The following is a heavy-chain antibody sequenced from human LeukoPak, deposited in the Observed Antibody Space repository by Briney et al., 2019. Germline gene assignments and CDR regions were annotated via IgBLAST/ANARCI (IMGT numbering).Heavy chain of an antibody. CDR1: GYTFTTYW. CDR2: IYPGDSDT. Sequence: GESLKISCKGSGYTFTTYWIAWVRQMPGKGLEWMGIIYPGDSDTTYGPSFQGQVTISVDKSTSTAYLQWSSLKASDSAIYYCATRPVGGASDYYFAYWGQGTLVTVSS. D-gene: IGHD2-21*01. CDR3: ATRPVGGASDYYFAY. J-gene: IGHJ4*02. V-gene: IGHV5-51*01.